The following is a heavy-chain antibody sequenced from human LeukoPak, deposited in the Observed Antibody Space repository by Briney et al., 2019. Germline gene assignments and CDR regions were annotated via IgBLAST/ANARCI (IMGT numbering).Heavy chain of an antibody. Sequence: KPGGSLRLSCAASGFTFSSYSMNWVRQPPGKGLEWIGYIYYSGSTYYNPSLKSRVTISVDTSKNQFSLKLSSVTAADTAVYYCARDDHSGYFDYWGQGTLVTVSS. V-gene: IGHV4-30-4*08. J-gene: IGHJ4*02. CDR3: ARDDHSGYFDY. CDR2: IYYSGST. D-gene: IGHD3-10*01. CDR1: GFTFSSYS.